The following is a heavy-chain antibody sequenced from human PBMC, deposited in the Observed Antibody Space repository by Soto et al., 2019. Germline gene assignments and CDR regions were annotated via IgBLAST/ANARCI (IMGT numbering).Heavy chain of an antibody. CDR1: GFTFSDYY. CDR3: ARDRAYPDAFDI. Sequence: QVQLVESGGGLVKPGGSLRLSCAASGFTFSDYYMSWIRQAPGKGLEWVSYISHGSTTIYYTDSVKSRFTISRDNAKNSLYLQMNSLRAEDTAVYYCARDRAYPDAFDIWGQGPMVTVSS. J-gene: IGHJ3*02. CDR2: ISHGSTTI. V-gene: IGHV3-11*01.